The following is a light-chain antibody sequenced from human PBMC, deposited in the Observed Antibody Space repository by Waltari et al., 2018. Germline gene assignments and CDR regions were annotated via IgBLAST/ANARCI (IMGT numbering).Light chain of an antibody. CDR1: SSDVGSHDF. CDR2: EVS. Sequence: QSALTQPPSASGSPGQSVTISCTGTSSDVGSHDFVSWYQQFPGKAPKLIIWEVSRRPSGVPDRVSGSKSGNTAPLTVSGLQAEDEADYYCSSYGGINNSPYVFGTGTKVTV. V-gene: IGLV2-8*01. J-gene: IGLJ1*01. CDR3: SSYGGINNSPYV.